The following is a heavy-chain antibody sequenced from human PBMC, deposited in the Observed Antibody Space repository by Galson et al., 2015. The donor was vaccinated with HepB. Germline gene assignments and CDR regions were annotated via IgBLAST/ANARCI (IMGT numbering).Heavy chain of an antibody. V-gene: IGHV3-23*01. D-gene: IGHD6-19*01. CDR1: GFAFDTHA. CDR2: ISGNGDST. CDR3: ARVHPGYTSGWYRQALYYFDS. Sequence: SLRLSCAASGFAFDTHAMSWVRQAPGRGLEWISGISGNGDSTFYADSVKGRFTISRDNSKNTLFLQKTGLTADDTAIYYCARVHPGYTSGWYRQALYYFDSWGQGTLVAVSS. J-gene: IGHJ4*02.